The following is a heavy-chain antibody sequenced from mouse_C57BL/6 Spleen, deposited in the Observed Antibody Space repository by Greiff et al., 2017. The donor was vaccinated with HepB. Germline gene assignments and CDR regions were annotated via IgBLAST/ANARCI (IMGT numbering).Heavy chain of an antibody. Sequence: QVQLQQPGAELVMPGASVKLSCKASGYAFSSYWMNWVKQRPGKGLEWIGQIYPGDGDTNYNGKFKGKATLTADKSSSTAYMQLSSLTSEDSAVYFCARDYYYGSYYYAMDYWGQGTSVTVSS. CDR2: IYPGDGDT. D-gene: IGHD1-1*01. J-gene: IGHJ4*01. V-gene: IGHV1-80*01. CDR1: GYAFSSYW. CDR3: ARDYYYGSYYYAMDY.